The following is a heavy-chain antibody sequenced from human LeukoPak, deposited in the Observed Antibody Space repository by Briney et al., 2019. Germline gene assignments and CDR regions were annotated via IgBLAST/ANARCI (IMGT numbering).Heavy chain of an antibody. J-gene: IGHJ4*02. V-gene: IGHV1-18*01. CDR2: ISAYNGNT. D-gene: IGHD4-17*01. CDR3: ARDAMFDYGDYGDFDY. CDR1: GYTFTSYG. Sequence: ASVKVSCKASGYTFTSYGISWVRQAPGQGLEWMGWISAYNGNTNYAQKLQGRVTMTTDTSTSTAYMELRSLRSDDTAVYYCARDAMFDYGDYGDFDYWSQGTLVTVSS.